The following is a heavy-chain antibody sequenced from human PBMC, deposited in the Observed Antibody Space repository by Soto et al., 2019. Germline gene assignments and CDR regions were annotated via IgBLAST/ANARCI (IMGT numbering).Heavy chain of an antibody. CDR1: GFTFSSYE. CDR3: ARAEYYYDSSGQGN. J-gene: IGHJ4*02. CDR2: ISSSGSTI. D-gene: IGHD3-22*01. V-gene: IGHV3-48*03. Sequence: PGGSLRLSCAASGFTFSSYEMNWVRQAPGKGLEWVSYISSSGSTIYYADSVKGRFTISRDNAKNSLYLQMNSLRAEDTAVYYCARAEYYYDSSGQGNWGQGTLVTVSS.